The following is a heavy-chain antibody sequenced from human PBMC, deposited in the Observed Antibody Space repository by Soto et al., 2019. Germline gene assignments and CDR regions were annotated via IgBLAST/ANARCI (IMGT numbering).Heavy chain of an antibody. J-gene: IGHJ6*02. CDR3: ARVLYYGSGSYSPYGMDV. Sequence: QVQLVQSGAEVKKPGSSVKVSCKTSGVSFNNNGIGWVRQAPGHGLEWMGGVSPPFRTSNYARNFHGRISITADSSTGTVNMELSNLSSEDTAQYYCARVLYYGSGSYSPYGMDVWGQGTTVTVSS. CDR2: VSPPFRTS. V-gene: IGHV1-69*01. CDR1: GVSFNNNG. D-gene: IGHD3-10*01.